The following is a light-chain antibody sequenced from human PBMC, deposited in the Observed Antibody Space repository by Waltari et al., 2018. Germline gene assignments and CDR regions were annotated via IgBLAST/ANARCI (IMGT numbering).Light chain of an antibody. Sequence: QSVLTQPPSVSAAPGQRVTISCSGGSSNIGNNYVSWYRQFPGTAPKLLIYDDNERPSGGPCRFSGSKSGTSATLDITGLQAGDEADYYCGTWDSSLSGAVFGGGTHLTVL. CDR1: SSNIGNNY. CDR3: GTWDSSLSGAV. V-gene: IGLV1-51*01. CDR2: DDN. J-gene: IGLJ7*01.